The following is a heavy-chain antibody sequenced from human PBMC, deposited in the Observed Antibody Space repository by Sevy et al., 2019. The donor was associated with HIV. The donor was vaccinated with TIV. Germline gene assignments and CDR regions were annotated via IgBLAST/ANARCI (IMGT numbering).Heavy chain of an antibody. CDR1: GYPIRSDDY. CDR2: IFHSGST. J-gene: IGHJ3*01. D-gene: IGHD3-22*01. Sequence: SETLSLTCAASGYPIRSDDYWVWIRQPPGKGLEWISNIFHSGSTYYNPSLKSRASVSVDTAMNQFSLKLNSVTAADTAVYYCARTLRGNFDSSASAFDLWGQGTMVTVSS. CDR3: ARTLRGNFDSSASAFDL. V-gene: IGHV4-38-2*01.